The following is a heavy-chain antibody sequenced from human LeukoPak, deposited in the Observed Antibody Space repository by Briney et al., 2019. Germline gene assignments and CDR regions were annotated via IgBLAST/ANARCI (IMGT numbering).Heavy chain of an antibody. Sequence: RASVKVSCKASGYTFTSYDINWVRQATGQGLEWMGWMNPNSGNTGYAQKFQGRVTMTRDTSTSTVYMELSSLRSEDTAVYYCARFLVGPNFFDYWGQGTLVTVSS. D-gene: IGHD1-26*01. CDR1: GYTFTSYD. J-gene: IGHJ4*02. CDR2: MNPNSGNT. CDR3: ARFLVGPNFFDY. V-gene: IGHV1-8*01.